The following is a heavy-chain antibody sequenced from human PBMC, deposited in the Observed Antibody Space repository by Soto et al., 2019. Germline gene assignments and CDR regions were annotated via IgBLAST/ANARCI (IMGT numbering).Heavy chain of an antibody. CDR3: ARAAPYCSGGSGYGPASDY. V-gene: IGHV1-69*12. CDR2: IIPIFGTA. CDR1: GGTFSSYA. J-gene: IGHJ4*02. Sequence: QVQLVQSGAEVKKPGSSVKVSCKASGGTFSSYAISWVRQAPGQGLEWMGGIIPIFGTANYAQKFQGRVTITADESTSTAYMELSSLRSEDTAVYYCARAAPYCSGGSGYGPASDYWGQGTLVTVSS. D-gene: IGHD2-15*01.